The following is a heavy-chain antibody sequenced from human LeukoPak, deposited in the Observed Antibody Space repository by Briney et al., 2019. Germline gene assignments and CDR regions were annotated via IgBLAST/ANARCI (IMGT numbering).Heavy chain of an antibody. J-gene: IGHJ4*02. D-gene: IGHD3-10*01. CDR2: ISSSSGSI. V-gene: IGHV3-48*04. Sequence: GGSLRLSCAASGFTFSSYSMNWVRQAPGKGLEWVSFISSSSGSIYYADSVKGRITISRDNAKNSLYLQMNSLRAEDTAVYYCATDFDYYGSGSYPLYWGQGTLVTVSS. CDR3: ATDFDYYGSGSYPLY. CDR1: GFTFSSYS.